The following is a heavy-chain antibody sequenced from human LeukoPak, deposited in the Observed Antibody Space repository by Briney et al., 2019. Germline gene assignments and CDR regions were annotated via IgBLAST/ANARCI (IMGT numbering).Heavy chain of an antibody. J-gene: IGHJ3*02. V-gene: IGHV3-7*01. Sequence: GGSLRLSCTASEFTFSSYWMSWVRQAPGEGLEWVANTKEDGSEKYYVDSVRGRFTISRDNAKNSLYLQMNSLRAEDTAMYYCAREKRLGTLNDAFDMWGQGTMVTVSS. CDR1: EFTFSSYW. CDR2: TKEDGSEK. D-gene: IGHD3-16*01. CDR3: AREKRLGTLNDAFDM.